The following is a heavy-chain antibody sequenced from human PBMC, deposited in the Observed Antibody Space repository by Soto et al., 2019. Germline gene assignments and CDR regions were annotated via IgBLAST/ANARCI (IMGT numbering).Heavy chain of an antibody. D-gene: IGHD5-18*01. CDR2: INPNSGGT. CDR3: ARGGIGVQLWTIYYYYGMDV. Sequence: ASVKVSCKASGYTFTGYYMHWVRQAPGQGLEWMGWINPNSGGTNYAQKFQGWVTMTRDTSISTAYMELSRLRSDDTAVYYCARGGIGVQLWTIYYYYGMDVWGQGTTVTV. J-gene: IGHJ6*02. V-gene: IGHV1-2*04. CDR1: GYTFTGYY.